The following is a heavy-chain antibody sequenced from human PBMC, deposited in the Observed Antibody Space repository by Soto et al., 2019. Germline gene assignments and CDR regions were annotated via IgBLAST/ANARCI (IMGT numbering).Heavy chain of an antibody. Sequence: EVQLVPSGAEVKKPGESLKISCKGSGYSFTSYWIGWVRQVPGKGLEWMGIIYPGDSDTRYSSSFQGQVTISADKSISTAYLQWSSLKASDSAMYYCARQGSQTGKFYYYGMDVWGQGTTVTVSS. J-gene: IGHJ6*02. V-gene: IGHV5-51*01. CDR1: GYSFTSYW. CDR2: IYPGDSDT. CDR3: ARQGSQTGKFYYYGMDV. D-gene: IGHD3-10*01.